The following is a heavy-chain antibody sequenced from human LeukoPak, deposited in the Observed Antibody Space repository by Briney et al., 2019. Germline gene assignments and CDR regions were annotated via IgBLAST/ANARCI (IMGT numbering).Heavy chain of an antibody. CDR2: IYTSGST. D-gene: IGHD1-26*01. J-gene: IGHJ6*03. V-gene: IGHV4-4*02. CDR3: ARDLASGSYSLGYYYYYMDV. CDR1: GGSISSSNW. Sequence: PSETLSLTCAVSGGSISSSNWWSWVRQPPGKGLEWIGRIYTSGSTNYNPSLKSRVTMSVDTSKNQFSLKLGSVTAADTAVYYCARDLASGSYSLGYYYYYMDVWGKGTTVTISS.